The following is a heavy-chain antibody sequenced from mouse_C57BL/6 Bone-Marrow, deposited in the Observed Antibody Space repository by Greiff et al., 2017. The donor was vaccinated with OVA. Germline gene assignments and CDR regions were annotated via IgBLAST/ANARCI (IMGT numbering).Heavy chain of an antibody. J-gene: IGHJ4*01. V-gene: IGHV1-69*01. D-gene: IGHD2-4*01. CDR3: ARLTYYDYDAYAMDY. CDR1: GYTFTSYW. Sequence: QVQLQQPGAELVMPGASVKLSCKASGYTFTSYWMHWVKQRPGQGLEWIGEIDPSDSYTNYTQKFKGKSTLTVDKSSSTAYMQLSSLTSEDSAVYYCARLTYYDYDAYAMDYWGQGTSVTVSS. CDR2: IDPSDSYT.